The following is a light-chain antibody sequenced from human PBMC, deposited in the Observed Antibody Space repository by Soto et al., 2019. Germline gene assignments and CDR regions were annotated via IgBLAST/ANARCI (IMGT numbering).Light chain of an antibody. CDR2: GAS. Sequence: ESVLPQSPGTLSLSPGERATLSCRASQTANSRHVNWYQHKPGQAPRLLIYGASIMAAGIPDRLSGSRSGADFSLTITRLEPDDSAVYYCQQFDGSRPAFTFGHGTKLVI. J-gene: IGKJ2*01. CDR1: QTANSRH. CDR3: QQFDGSRPAFT. V-gene: IGKV3-20*01.